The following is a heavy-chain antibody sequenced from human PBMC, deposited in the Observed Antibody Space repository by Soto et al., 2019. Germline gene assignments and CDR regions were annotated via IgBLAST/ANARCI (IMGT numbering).Heavy chain of an antibody. J-gene: IGHJ4*02. CDR3: AKGGYCTGGTSYYEGFDY. Sequence: PGGSLRLSCAASGFTFRSYAMNWVRLAPGRGLEWVAVISGSGTSAYFADSVKGRFTISRDTSKNTLYLQMNSLRAEDTALYYCAKGGYCTGGTSYYEGFDYWGQGIQVTVSS. CDR2: ISGSGTSA. CDR1: GFTFRSYA. D-gene: IGHD2-8*02. V-gene: IGHV3-23*01.